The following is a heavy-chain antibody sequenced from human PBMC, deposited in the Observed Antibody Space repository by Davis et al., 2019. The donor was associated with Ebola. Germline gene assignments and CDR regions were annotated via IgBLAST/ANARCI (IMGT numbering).Heavy chain of an antibody. D-gene: IGHD3-10*01. CDR1: GYTFTSYD. CDR2: ISAYNGNT. Sequence: ASVKVSCKASGYTFTSYDISWVRQAPGQGLEWMGWISAYNGNTNYAQKLQGRVTMTTDTSTSTAYMELRSLRSDDTAVYYCARDRDTRIKYYYGSGSYDYWGQGTLVTVSS. J-gene: IGHJ4*02. CDR3: ARDRDTRIKYYYGSGSYDY. V-gene: IGHV1-18*01.